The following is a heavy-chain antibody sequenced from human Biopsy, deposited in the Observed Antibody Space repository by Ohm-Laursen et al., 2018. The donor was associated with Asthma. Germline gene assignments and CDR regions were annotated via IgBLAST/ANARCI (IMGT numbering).Heavy chain of an antibody. V-gene: IGHV3-30*03. CDR1: GFTFRTSA. CDR3: ARQSGQDYGDSSGFDI. Sequence: SLRLSCTASGFTFRTSAMHWVRQGPGKGLEWVALVSSDGHNKYYEDSVKGRFTISRDNSRNRLYLQINRLTVEDSAVYFCARQSGQDYGDSSGFDIWGQGTKVAVSS. CDR2: VSSDGHNK. D-gene: IGHD3-22*01. J-gene: IGHJ3*02.